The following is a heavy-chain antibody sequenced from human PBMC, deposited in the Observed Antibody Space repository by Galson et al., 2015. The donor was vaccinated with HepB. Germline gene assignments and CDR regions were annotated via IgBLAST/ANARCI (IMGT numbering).Heavy chain of an antibody. D-gene: IGHD4-17*01. J-gene: IGHJ5*02. V-gene: IGHV3-13*01. Sequence: SLRLSCAASGFTFSSYDMHWVRQATGKGLEWVSAIGTAGDTYYPGSVKGRFTISRENAKNSLYLQMNSLKTEDTAVYYCTTPYYGDYSYNWFDPWGQGTLVTVSS. CDR2: IGTAGDT. CDR3: TTPYYGDYSYNWFDP. CDR1: GFTFSSYD.